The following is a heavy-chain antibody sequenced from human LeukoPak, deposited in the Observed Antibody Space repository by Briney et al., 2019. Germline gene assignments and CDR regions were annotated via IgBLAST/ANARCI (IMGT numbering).Heavy chain of an antibody. Sequence: AASVKVSCKASGYTFTGYYMHWVRQAPGQGLEWMGWINPNSGATYYEQKFQGRVTMTRDTSISTAYMEVSRLRSDDSAVYYCARYMAAAGTFDYWGQGTLVTVSS. D-gene: IGHD6-13*01. J-gene: IGHJ4*02. CDR2: INPNSGAT. V-gene: IGHV1-2*02. CDR1: GYTFTGYY. CDR3: ARYMAAAGTFDY.